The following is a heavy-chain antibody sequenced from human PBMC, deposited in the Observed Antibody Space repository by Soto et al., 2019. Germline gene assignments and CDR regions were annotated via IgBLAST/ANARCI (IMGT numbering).Heavy chain of an antibody. CDR3: ARDLGTSGYYGSGSWHDAFDI. V-gene: IGHV3-11*05. J-gene: IGHJ3*02. D-gene: IGHD3-10*01. CDR2: IIVISSYT. CDR1: GFTFSAYY. Sequence: QVQLVESGGGLANPGGSLRLSWAASGFTFSAYYMSWIGQLPGKGREGVSYIIVISSYTNNADSVKGRFTISRDNAKNSLYLQMNSLRAEDTAVYYCARDLGTSGYYGSGSWHDAFDIWGQGTMVTVSS.